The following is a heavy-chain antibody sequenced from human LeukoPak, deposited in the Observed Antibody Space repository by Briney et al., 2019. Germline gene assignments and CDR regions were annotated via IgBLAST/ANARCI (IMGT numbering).Heavy chain of an antibody. V-gene: IGHV4-39*01. J-gene: IGHJ2*01. Sequence: SETLSLTCTVSGGSITTSSYYWGWIRQPPGKGLEWIGIIYYSGSTYYNPSVKGRVTISVETSKNQFSLKLSSVTAADTAVYYCARAFRARYFDLWGRGTLVTVSS. CDR1: GGSITTSSYY. D-gene: IGHD2/OR15-2a*01. CDR3: ARAFRARYFDL. CDR2: IYYSGST.